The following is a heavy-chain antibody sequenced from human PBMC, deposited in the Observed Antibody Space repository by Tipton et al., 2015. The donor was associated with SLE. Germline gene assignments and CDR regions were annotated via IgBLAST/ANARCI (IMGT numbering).Heavy chain of an antibody. Sequence: TLSLTCAVSGGSISSGGYSWSWIRQPPGKGLEWIAYIYDGGSTYYNPSLKSRVTISVDRSKNQFSLRLRSVTAADTAVYYCAAEGGNWFDPWGQGILVTVSS. CDR2: IYDGGST. J-gene: IGHJ5*02. CDR1: GGSISSGGYS. CDR3: AAEGGNWFDP. V-gene: IGHV4-30-2*01. D-gene: IGHD2-15*01.